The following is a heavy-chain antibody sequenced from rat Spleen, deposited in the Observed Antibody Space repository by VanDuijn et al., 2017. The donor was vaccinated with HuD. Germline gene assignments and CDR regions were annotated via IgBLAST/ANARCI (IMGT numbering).Heavy chain of an antibody. J-gene: IGHJ2*01. CDR3: VRTVFDY. CDR2: INYDGNST. CDR1: GFTFSDYY. V-gene: IGHV5-29*01. Sequence: EVQLVESDGGLVQPGRSLKLSCAASGFTFSDYYMAWVRQAPTKGLEWVATINYDGNSTYYRDSVKGRFTISRDNAKSTLYLQMDSLRSEDTATLCVVRTVFDYWGQGVMVTVSS. D-gene: IGHD1-12*01.